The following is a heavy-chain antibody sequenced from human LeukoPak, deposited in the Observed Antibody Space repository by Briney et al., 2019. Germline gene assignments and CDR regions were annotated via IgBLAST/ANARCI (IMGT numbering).Heavy chain of an antibody. CDR3: AKMTPLDY. CDR1: GFSFSSYA. V-gene: IGHV3-23*01. Sequence: GGSLRLSCAASGFSFSSYAMSWVRQAPGKGLEWVSSISSSGANTYFADSVKGRFTIARDNSKNTLYLQMSSLRAEDTAVYHCAKMTPLDYWGQGTLVTVSS. CDR2: ISSSGANT. J-gene: IGHJ4*02.